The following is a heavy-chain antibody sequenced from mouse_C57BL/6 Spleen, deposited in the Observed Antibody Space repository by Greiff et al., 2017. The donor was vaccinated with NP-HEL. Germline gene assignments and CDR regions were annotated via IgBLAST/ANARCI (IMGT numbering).Heavy chain of an antibody. J-gene: IGHJ4*01. D-gene: IGHD2-3*01. CDR1: GFSLTSYS. Sequence: VQLQESGPGLVAPSQSLSITCTVSGFSLTSYSVHWVRQPPGKGLEWLVVIWSDGSTTYNSALKSRLSISKDNSKSQVFLKMNSLQTDDTAMYYCARHWDGYPYAMDYWGQGTSVTVSS. CDR3: ARHWDGYPYAMDY. CDR2: IWSDGST. V-gene: IGHV2-6-1*01.